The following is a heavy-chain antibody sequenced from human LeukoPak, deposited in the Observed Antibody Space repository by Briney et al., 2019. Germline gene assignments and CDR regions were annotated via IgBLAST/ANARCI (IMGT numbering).Heavy chain of an antibody. CDR1: GGTFSSYA. V-gene: IGHV1-69*05. CDR2: IIPIFGTA. D-gene: IGHD3-22*01. CDR3: ARECYYYDSSGSENYYFDY. Sequence: GASVKVSCKASGGTFSSYAISWVRQAPGQGLEWMGRIIPIFGTANYAQKFQGRVTITTGESTSTAYMELSSLRSEDTAVYYCARECYYYDSSGSENYYFDYWGQGTLVTVSS. J-gene: IGHJ4*02.